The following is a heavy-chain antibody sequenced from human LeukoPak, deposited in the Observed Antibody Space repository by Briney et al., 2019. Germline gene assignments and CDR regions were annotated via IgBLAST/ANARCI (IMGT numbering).Heavy chain of an antibody. D-gene: IGHD3-22*01. CDR1: GGSITGYY. CDR3: ARVNPINSGFYAY. CDR2: ISYSGST. Sequence: SETLSLTCTVSGGSITGYYWSWIRQPPGKGLEWIDYISYSGSTNYNPSLKSRVTMSVDTSKNQFSLRLSSVTAADTAVYYCARVNPINSGFYAYWGQGTLVTVSS. J-gene: IGHJ4*02. V-gene: IGHV4-59*08.